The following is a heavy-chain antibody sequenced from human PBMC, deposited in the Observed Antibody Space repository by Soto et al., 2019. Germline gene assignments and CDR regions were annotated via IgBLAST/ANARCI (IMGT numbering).Heavy chain of an antibody. CDR1: GGSISSYY. Sequence: SETLSLTCTVPGGSISSYYWSWIRQPPGKGLVWIGYIYYSGSTNYNPSLKSRVTISVDTSKNQFSLKLSSVTAADTAVYYCARGSNYYASSGHHEHFDYWGQGTLVTVSS. V-gene: IGHV4-59*01. J-gene: IGHJ4*02. CDR2: IYYSGST. D-gene: IGHD3-22*01. CDR3: ARGSNYYASSGHHEHFDY.